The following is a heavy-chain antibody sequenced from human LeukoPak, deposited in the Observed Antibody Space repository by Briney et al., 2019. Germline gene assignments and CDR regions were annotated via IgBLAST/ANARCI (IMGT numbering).Heavy chain of an antibody. Sequence: GGSLRLSCAASGFTFSDYYMTWIRQAPGKGLEWVSYITSSGSSIYYADSVKGRFTISRGNAKNSLYLQMNSLRAEDTAVYYCARDRGGRALDIWGQGTMVTVSS. D-gene: IGHD3-16*01. CDR1: GFTFSDYY. CDR3: ARDRGGRALDI. V-gene: IGHV3-11*01. J-gene: IGHJ3*02. CDR2: ITSSGSSI.